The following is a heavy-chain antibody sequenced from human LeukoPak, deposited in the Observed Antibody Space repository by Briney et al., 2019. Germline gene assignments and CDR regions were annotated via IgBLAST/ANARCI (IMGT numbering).Heavy chain of an antibody. Sequence: SETLSLTCAVSGGSISSGGYSWSWIRQPPWKGLEWIGYIYQSGSTYYNPSLKSRVTISVDRSKNQFSLKLSSVTAADTGIYYCATGTGYCSGGGCYDYWGQGTLVTVSS. CDR3: ATGTGYCSGGGCYDY. V-gene: IGHV4-30-2*01. CDR1: GGSISSGGYS. J-gene: IGHJ4*01. D-gene: IGHD2-15*01. CDR2: IYQSGST.